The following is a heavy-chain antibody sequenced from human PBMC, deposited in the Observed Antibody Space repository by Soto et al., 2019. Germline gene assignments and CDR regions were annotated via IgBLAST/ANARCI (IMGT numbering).Heavy chain of an antibody. CDR3: AKGLRTGCAFDF. CDR2: ISGSGGST. V-gene: IGHV3-23*01. CDR1: GFTFSSYA. J-gene: IGHJ3*01. Sequence: EVPLLESGGGLVQPGGSLRLSCAASGFTFSSYAMSWVRQAPGKGLEWVSAISGSGGSTYYADSVKGWFTISRDNSKNTLYLQMNSLTAEDTAVYYCAKGLRTGCAFDFWGQGTMVTVSS.